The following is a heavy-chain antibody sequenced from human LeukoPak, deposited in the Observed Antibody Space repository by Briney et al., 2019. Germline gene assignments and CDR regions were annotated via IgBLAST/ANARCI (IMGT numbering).Heavy chain of an antibody. Sequence: GGSLRLSCAASGFTFSSYWMSWVRQAPGKGLEWVANIKQDGSEKYYVDSVKGRFTISRDNAKNSLYLQMNSLRAEDTAVYYCARDGDIVATIYYFGYWGQGTLVTVSS. V-gene: IGHV3-7*01. CDR2: IKQDGSEK. D-gene: IGHD5-12*01. CDR1: GFTFSSYW. CDR3: ARDGDIVATIYYFGY. J-gene: IGHJ4*02.